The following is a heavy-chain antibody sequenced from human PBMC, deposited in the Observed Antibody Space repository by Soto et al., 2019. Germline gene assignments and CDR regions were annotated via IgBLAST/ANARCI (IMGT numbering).Heavy chain of an antibody. Sequence: EVQLVESGGGLVKPGGSLRLSCAASGFTFSSYSMNWVRQAPGKGLEWVSSISSSSSYVYYADSVKGRLTTSRENAKNSQYLQMNSLPAEDRAVYYCARDPHETTALAPYNWFESWGQGTLVSVSS. CDR1: GFTFSSYS. V-gene: IGHV3-21*01. CDR3: ARDPHETTALAPYNWFES. D-gene: IGHD1-1*01. CDR2: ISSSSSYV. J-gene: IGHJ5*01.